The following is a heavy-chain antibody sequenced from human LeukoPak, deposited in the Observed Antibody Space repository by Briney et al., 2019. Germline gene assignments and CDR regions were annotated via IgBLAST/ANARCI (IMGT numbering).Heavy chain of an antibody. J-gene: IGHJ4*02. CDR3: ASSIPDYYDSSGFDY. CDR1: GGSISSSSYY. V-gene: IGHV4-39*07. Sequence: SETLSLTCTVPGGSISSSSYYWGWIRQPPGKGLEWIGSIYYSGSTYYNPSLKSRVTISVDTSKNQFSLKLSSVTAADTAVYYCASSIPDYYDSSGFDYWGQGTLVTVSS. D-gene: IGHD3-22*01. CDR2: IYYSGST.